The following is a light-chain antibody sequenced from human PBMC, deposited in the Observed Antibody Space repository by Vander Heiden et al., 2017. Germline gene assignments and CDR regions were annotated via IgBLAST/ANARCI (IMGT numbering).Light chain of an antibody. Sequence: QSVLTQPPSASGPPGQRVTLSCSGSSSNIGRNTVNWFQQFPGTAPNPLIYSNNQRPSGVPDRFSGSKSGTSASLAISGLQSEDEADYYCAAWDDSLKGYVFGTGTKVTVL. V-gene: IGLV1-44*01. CDR1: SSNIGRNT. J-gene: IGLJ1*01. CDR3: AAWDDSLKGYV. CDR2: SNN.